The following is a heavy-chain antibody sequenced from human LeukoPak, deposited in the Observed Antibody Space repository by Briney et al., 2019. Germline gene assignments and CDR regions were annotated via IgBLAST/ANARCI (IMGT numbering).Heavy chain of an antibody. J-gene: IGHJ6*03. CDR3: ARVGSIDYYYLDV. Sequence: GASVKVSCKASGYTFNRYGFSWVRQAPGQGLEWMGWISGYNDNTHYAQKFQDRVSMTTDASTSTAYMEVRSLRSDDTAVYYCARVGSIDYYYLDVWGKGTTVTISS. D-gene: IGHD2-15*01. V-gene: IGHV1-18*01. CDR2: ISGYNDNT. CDR1: GYTFNRYG.